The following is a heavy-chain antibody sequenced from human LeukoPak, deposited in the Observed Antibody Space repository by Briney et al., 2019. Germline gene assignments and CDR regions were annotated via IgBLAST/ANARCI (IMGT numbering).Heavy chain of an antibody. CDR2: TSGNTGNT. J-gene: IGHJ4*02. CDR3: ARDTSDSWYDIFGDY. CDR1: GYSFIGYG. D-gene: IGHD6-13*01. V-gene: IGHV1-18*01. Sequence: ASVKVSCKASGYSFIGYGISWVRQAPGQGLEWMGWTSGNTGNTDYSEKFQGRVTMTKDTSTTTAYLELRGLRSDDTAMYYCARDTSDSWYDIFGDYWGQGTLVTVSS.